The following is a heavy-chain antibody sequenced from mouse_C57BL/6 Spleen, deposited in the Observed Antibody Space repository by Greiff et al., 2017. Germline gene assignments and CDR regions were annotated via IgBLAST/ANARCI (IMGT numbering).Heavy chain of an antibody. CDR3: ARYTTVVARDY. CDR2: IYPSDSET. CDR1: GYTFTSYW. D-gene: IGHD1-1*01. V-gene: IGHV1-61*01. J-gene: IGHJ2*01. Sequence: VKLQQPGAELVRPGSSVKLSCKASGYTFTSYWMDWVKQRPGQGLEWIGNIYPSDSETHYNQKFKDKATLTVDKSSSTAYMQLSSLTSEDSAVYYCARYTTVVARDYWGQGTTLTVSS.